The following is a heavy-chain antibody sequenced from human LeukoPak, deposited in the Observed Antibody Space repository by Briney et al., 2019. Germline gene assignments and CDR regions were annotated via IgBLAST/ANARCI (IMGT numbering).Heavy chain of an antibody. CDR3: ARDLVGVVGGLPYWYFDL. CDR1: GGSISSPGSF. V-gene: IGHV4-61*02. CDR2: IHNTGRT. J-gene: IGHJ2*01. D-gene: IGHD2-15*01. Sequence: MTSETLSLTCTVSGGSISSPGSFWSWIRQPAGKGLEWIGRIHNTGRTNYNPSLKSRVVISVDKSKNHFSLNLSSVTAADTAIYYCARDLVGVVGGLPYWYFDLWGRGTLVSVSS.